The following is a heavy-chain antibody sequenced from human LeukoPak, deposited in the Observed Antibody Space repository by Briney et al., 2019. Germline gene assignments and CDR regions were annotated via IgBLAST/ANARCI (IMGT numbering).Heavy chain of an antibody. CDR1: GFTFSSYT. J-gene: IGHJ4*02. Sequence: GGSLRLSCAASGFTFSSYTMSWVRQAPGKGLEWVSTITTSDGNTYYADSVKGRFTVSRDNSKNTLFLQMNSLRAEDTAVYYCAKDGGLWVSAHWGDSWGRGTRFTVSS. V-gene: IGHV3-23*01. D-gene: IGHD7-27*01. CDR3: AKDGGLWVSAHWGDS. CDR2: ITTSDGNT.